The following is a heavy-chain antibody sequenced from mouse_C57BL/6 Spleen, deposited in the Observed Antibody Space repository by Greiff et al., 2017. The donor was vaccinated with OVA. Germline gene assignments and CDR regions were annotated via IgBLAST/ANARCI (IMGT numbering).Heavy chain of an antibody. D-gene: IGHD2-4*01. CDR3: ARSVYYDPYYFDY. CDR2: IYPGSGST. Sequence: QVQLKQPGAELVKPGASVKMSCKASGYTFTSYWITWVKQRPGQGLEWIGDIYPGSGSTNYNEKFKSKATLTVDTSSSTAYMQLSSLTSEDSAVYYCARSVYYDPYYFDYWGQGTTLTVSS. CDR1: GYTFTSYW. J-gene: IGHJ2*01. V-gene: IGHV1-55*01.